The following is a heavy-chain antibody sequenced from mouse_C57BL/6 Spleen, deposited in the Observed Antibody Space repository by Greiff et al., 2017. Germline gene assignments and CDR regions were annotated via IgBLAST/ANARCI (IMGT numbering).Heavy chain of an antibody. J-gene: IGHJ4*01. D-gene: IGHD2-4*01. CDR1: GFTFSDYY. CDR3: ARHDYDYDEAMDY. V-gene: IGHV5-12*01. CDR2: ISNGGGST. Sequence: EVKLMESGGGLVQPGGSLKLSCAASGFTFSDYYMYWVRQTPEKRLEWVAYISNGGGSTYYPDTVKGRFTISRDNAKNTLYLQMSRLKSEDTAMYYCARHDYDYDEAMDYWGQGTSGTVSS.